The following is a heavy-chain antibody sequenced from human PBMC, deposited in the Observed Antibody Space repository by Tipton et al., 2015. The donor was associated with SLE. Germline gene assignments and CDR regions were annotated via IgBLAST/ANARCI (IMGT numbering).Heavy chain of an antibody. V-gene: IGHV4-31*03. CDR3: ARDRAAAGTYGMDV. J-gene: IGHJ6*02. CDR2: IYYSGST. CDR1: GGSISSGGYY. Sequence: TLSLTCTVSGGSISSGGYYWSWIRQHPGKGLEWIGYIYYSGSTYYNPSLKSRVTISVDTSKNQFSLKLSSVTAADTAVYYCARDRAAAGTYGMDVWGQGTTVTVSS. D-gene: IGHD6-13*01.